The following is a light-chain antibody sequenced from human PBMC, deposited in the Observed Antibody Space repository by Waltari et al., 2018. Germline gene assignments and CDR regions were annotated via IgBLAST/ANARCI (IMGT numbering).Light chain of an antibody. J-gene: IGLJ2*01. V-gene: IGLV1-40*01. CDR3: QSYDTSLGVV. CDR1: WSNIGAGID. Sequence: QSVLTQPPSVSGAPGQRVTISCTGSWSNIGAGIDVPWYQQLPGKAPTLLVYGVNTRPPGVPDRFFGSKSGTSASLAIPGLQPEDEADYYCQSYDTSLGVVFGGGTKLTVL. CDR2: GVN.